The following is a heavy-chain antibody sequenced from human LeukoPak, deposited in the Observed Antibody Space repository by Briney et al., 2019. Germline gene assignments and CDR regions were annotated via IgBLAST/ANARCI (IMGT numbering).Heavy chain of an antibody. CDR2: IFYCGST. D-gene: IGHD3-3*01. V-gene: IGHV4-59*08. Sequence: SETLSLTCTVSGGSIGSYYWSWIRQPPGKGLEWIGYIFYCGSTNYNPSLKSRVTISVDTSKNQFSLKLSSVTAADTAVYYCARHPYYDFWTGPSLFDYWGQGTLVTVSS. CDR1: GGSIGSYY. CDR3: ARHPYYDFWTGPSLFDY. J-gene: IGHJ4*02.